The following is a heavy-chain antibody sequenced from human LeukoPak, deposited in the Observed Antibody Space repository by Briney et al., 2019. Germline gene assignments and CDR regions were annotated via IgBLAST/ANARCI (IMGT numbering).Heavy chain of an antibody. CDR1: GFTLSSYW. CDR3: ARTPYCSGGSCYSGYFDY. J-gene: IGHJ4*02. V-gene: IGHV3-7*03. D-gene: IGHD2-15*01. Sequence: GGSLRLSCAASGFTLSSYWMSWVRQAPGKGLEWVANIKQDGSEKYYVDSVKGRFTISRDNAKNSLYLQMNSLRAEDTAVYYCARTPYCSGGSCYSGYFDYWGQGTLVTVSS. CDR2: IKQDGSEK.